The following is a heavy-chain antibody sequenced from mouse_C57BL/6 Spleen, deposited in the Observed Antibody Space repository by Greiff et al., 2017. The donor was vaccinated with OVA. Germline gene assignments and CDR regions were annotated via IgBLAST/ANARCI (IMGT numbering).Heavy chain of an antibody. CDR1: GFTFSSYG. V-gene: IGHV5-6*01. Sequence: EVKLMESGGDLVKPGGSLKLSCAASGFTFSSYGMSWVRQTPDKRLEWVATISSGGSYTYYPDSVKGRFTISRDKAKNTLYLQMSSLKSEDTAMYYCARADFDYWGQGTTLTVSS. J-gene: IGHJ2*01. CDR3: ARADFDY. CDR2: ISSGGSYT.